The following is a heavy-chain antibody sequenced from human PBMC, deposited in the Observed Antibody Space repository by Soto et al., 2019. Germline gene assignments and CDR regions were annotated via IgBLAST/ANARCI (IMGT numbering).Heavy chain of an antibody. CDR1: GYTFTSYG. D-gene: IGHD2-15*01. J-gene: IGHJ6*02. V-gene: IGHV1-18*01. CDR2: ISAYNGNT. CDR3: ARAYCSGGSCYSGYSYGMDV. Sequence: QVQLVQSGAEVKKPGASVKVSCKASGYTFTSYGISWVRQAPGQGLEWMGWISAYNGNTNYAQKLQGRVTMTTDTSTSTAYMQLRSLRSDDTAVYYCARAYCSGGSCYSGYSYGMDVWGQGTTVTVSS.